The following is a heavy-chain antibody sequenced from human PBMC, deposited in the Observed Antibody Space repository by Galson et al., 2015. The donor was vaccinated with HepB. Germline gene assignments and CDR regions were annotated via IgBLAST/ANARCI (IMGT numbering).Heavy chain of an antibody. CDR2: INTNGRTA. CDR3: AREEFSGYYLGY. J-gene: IGHJ4*02. Sequence: SLRLSCAASGFTFDNFWMHWVSQAPGKGLVWVSRINTNGRTANYADSVKGRFTISRDNAKNTLYLQLNNLRADDTAVYYCAREEFSGYYLGYWGQGTLVTVSS. CDR1: GFTFDNFW. V-gene: IGHV3-74*01. D-gene: IGHD3-22*01.